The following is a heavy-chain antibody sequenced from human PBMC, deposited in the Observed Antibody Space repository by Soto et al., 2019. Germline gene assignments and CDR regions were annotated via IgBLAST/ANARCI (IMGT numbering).Heavy chain of an antibody. D-gene: IGHD2-21*02. J-gene: IGHJ6*02. V-gene: IGHV3-23*01. CDR3: PKDRNRVGFSDWVVTATYGMDV. CDR2: ISDSGGST. CDR1: GFPFSSYA. Sequence: ESLRLSCGASGFPFSSYAMSWVRQAPGKGLEWVSAISDSGGSTYYADSMKGRFTISRDNSKNTLYLQMNSLRAEDTAIYYCPKDRNRVGFSDWVVTATYGMDVGRQGTTVTVSS.